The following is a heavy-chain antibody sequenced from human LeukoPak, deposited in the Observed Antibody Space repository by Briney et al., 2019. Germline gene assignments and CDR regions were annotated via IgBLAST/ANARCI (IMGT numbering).Heavy chain of an antibody. Sequence: GGSLRLSCAASGFTFTTYSMNWVRQAPGKGLNCSSSISKSSTYIYYADAGTGRFTISRDNSKNSLYLQMNSLRVEDTAVYYCAALGITMIGGVWGKGTTVTISS. CDR1: GFTFTTYS. V-gene: IGHV3-21*01. D-gene: IGHD3-10*02. CDR2: ISKSSTYI. CDR3: AALGITMIGGV. J-gene: IGHJ6*04.